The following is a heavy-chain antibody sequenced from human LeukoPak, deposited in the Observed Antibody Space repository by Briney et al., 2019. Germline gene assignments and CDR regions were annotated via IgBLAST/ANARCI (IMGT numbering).Heavy chain of an antibody. Sequence: ASVKVSCKASGGTFSSYAISWVRQAPGQGLEWMGGIIPIFGTANCAQKFQGRVTITADESTSTAYMELSSLRSEDTAVYYCARYGSGWSVDAWGKGTTVTVSS. CDR2: IIPIFGTA. D-gene: IGHD6-19*01. CDR3: ARYGSGWSVDA. CDR1: GGTFSSYA. V-gene: IGHV1-69*13. J-gene: IGHJ6*04.